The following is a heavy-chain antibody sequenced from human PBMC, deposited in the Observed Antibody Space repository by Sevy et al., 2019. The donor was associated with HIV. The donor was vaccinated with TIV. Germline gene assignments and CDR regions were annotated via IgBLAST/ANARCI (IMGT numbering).Heavy chain of an antibody. J-gene: IGHJ4*02. CDR3: ARDRSHDSLTPDY. CDR1: GGSVSSGSYY. D-gene: IGHD3-9*01. CDR2: IYYSGST. V-gene: IGHV4-61*01. Sequence: SETLSLTCTVSGGSVSSGSYYWSWIRQPPGKGLEWIGYIYYSGSTNYNPSLKSRVTISVDTSKNQFSLKLSSVTAADTAVYYCARDRSHDSLTPDYWGQGTLVTVSS.